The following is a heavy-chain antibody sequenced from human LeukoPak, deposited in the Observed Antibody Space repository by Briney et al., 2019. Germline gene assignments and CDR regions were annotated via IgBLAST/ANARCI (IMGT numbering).Heavy chain of an antibody. CDR2: ISYDGSNK. CDR3: AKWRD. J-gene: IGHJ4*02. V-gene: IGHV3-30*18. CDR1: GFTFSSYG. Sequence: GGSLRLSCAASGFTFSSYGMHWVRQAPSKGLEWVAVISYDGSNKYYADSVKGRFTISRDNSKNTLYLQMNSLRAEDTAVYYCAKWRDWGQGTLVTVSS.